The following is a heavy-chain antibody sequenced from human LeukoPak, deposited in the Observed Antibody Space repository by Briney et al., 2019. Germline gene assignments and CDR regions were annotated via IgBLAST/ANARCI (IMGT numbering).Heavy chain of an antibody. V-gene: IGHV3-21*01. CDR2: ISTSSSYI. CDR1: GFTFSSYA. J-gene: IGHJ4*02. Sequence: GGSLRLSCAASGFTFSSYAMAWVRQALGKGLEWVSSISTSSSYIYYADSVKGRFTISRDNARNSLYLQMNSLRAEDTAVYYCARGYLGATLFSSIDYWGQGTLVTVSS. CDR3: ARGYLGATLFSSIDY. D-gene: IGHD1-26*01.